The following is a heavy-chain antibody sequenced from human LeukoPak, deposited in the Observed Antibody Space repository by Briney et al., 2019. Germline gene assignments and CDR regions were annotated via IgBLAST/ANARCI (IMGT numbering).Heavy chain of an antibody. D-gene: IGHD1-26*01. V-gene: IGHV3-7*01. CDR3: ARGVRGSYGTDL. Sequence: PGGSLRLSCAASGFTFSSYWMSWVRQAPGKGLEWVANIKQDGSEKYYVDSVKGRFTISRDNAMNTLYLHLNSLRAEDTAVYYCARGVRGSYGTDLWGQGTLVTVSS. CDR1: GFTFSSYW. J-gene: IGHJ5*02. CDR2: IKQDGSEK.